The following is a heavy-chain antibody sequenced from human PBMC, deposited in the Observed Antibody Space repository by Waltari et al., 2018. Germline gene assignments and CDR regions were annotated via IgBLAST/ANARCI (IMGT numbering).Heavy chain of an antibody. J-gene: IGHJ5*02. CDR2: IYTSRST. Sequence: QVQLQESGPGLVKPSETLSLTCTVSGGSISSYYWSWIRQPAGMGLVWSVRIYTSRSTNDNPTLKSRVTMAVDTSKIQFTLRLGSVTAADTAVYYWSGDLMAAAGQAGDWFDPWGQGTLVTVSS. CDR3: SGDLMAAAGQAGDWFDP. CDR1: GGSISSYY. V-gene: IGHV4-4*07. D-gene: IGHD6-13*01.